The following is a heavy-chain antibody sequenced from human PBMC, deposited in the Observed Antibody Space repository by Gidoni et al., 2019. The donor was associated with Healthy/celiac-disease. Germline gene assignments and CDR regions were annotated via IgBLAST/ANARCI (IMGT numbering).Heavy chain of an antibody. J-gene: IGHJ3*02. D-gene: IGHD1-26*01. Sequence: QVQLVESGGGVVQPGRSLRLSCAASGFNFSSYAMHWVRQAPGNGLECVSGISYDGSNKYYADSVKGRFTISRDNSKNTLYLQMNSLRAEDTAVYYCARTEYSGSFFAFDIWGQGTMVTVSS. CDR3: ARTEYSGSFFAFDI. CDR1: GFNFSSYA. CDR2: ISYDGSNK. V-gene: IGHV3-30-3*01.